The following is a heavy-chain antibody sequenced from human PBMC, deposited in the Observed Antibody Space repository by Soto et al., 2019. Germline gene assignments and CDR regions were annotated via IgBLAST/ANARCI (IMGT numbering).Heavy chain of an antibody. V-gene: IGHV4-34*01. D-gene: IGHD3-16*01. Sequence: PSETLSRTCAVSDGSFSGYYWNWIRQSPGKGLEWIGEINDNGDTNYSPSLKSRVTISADTSESQFSLKLTSLSAADTAVYYCARAGSIVTTSEGAQKRASLKIWGQGVLVTVS. CDR1: DGSFSGYY. CDR3: ARAGSIVTTSEGAQKRASLKI. CDR2: INDNGDT. J-gene: IGHJ4*02.